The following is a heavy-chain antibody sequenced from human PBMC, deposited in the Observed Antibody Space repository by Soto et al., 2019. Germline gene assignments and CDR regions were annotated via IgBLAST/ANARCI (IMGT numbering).Heavy chain of an antibody. CDR2: ISVYNGNT. V-gene: IGHV1-18*01. CDR1: GYTVTSYG. D-gene: IGHD3-3*01. CDR3: AGLYDFWSGYGHYYYMDV. Sequence: ASVKVSCKASGYTVTSYGISWVRQAPGQGLEWMGWISVYNGNTNYAQKLQGRVTMTTDTSTSTAYMELRSLRSDDTAVYYFAGLYDFWSGYGHYYYMDVWGKGTTVTVSS. J-gene: IGHJ6*03.